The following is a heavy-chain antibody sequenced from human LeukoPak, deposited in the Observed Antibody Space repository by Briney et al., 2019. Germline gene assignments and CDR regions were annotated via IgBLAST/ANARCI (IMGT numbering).Heavy chain of an antibody. D-gene: IGHD3-22*01. Sequence: ASVTVSCKASGGTFSSYAISWVRQAPGQGRERMGGMIPNFGTANYARKLRGRVTLTMEESTSTAYMELSSLKSEDTAVYYCARDYYDSSGKDDDWGQGTLVTVSS. J-gene: IGHJ4*02. CDR1: GGTFSSYA. V-gene: IGHV1-69*05. CDR2: MIPNFGTA. CDR3: ARDYYDSSGKDDD.